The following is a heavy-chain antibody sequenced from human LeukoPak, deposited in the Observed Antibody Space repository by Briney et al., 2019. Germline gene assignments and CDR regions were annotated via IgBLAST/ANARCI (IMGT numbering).Heavy chain of an antibody. J-gene: IGHJ6*03. CDR2: INPKSGGT. CDR1: GYTFTGYY. V-gene: IGHV1-2*02. CDR3: ARVDTTMVRELGDYYYYYYMDV. Sequence: ASVKVSCKASGYTFTGYYMHWVRQAPGQGLEWMGWINPKSGGTNYAQKFQGRVTMTTDTSTSTAYMELRSLRSDDTAVYYCARVDTTMVRELGDYYYYYYMDVWGKGTTVTISS. D-gene: IGHD3-10*01.